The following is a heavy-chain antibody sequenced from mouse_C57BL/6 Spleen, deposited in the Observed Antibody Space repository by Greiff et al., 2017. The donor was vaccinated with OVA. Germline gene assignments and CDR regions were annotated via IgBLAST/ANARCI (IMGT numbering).Heavy chain of an antibody. J-gene: IGHJ1*03. Sequence: QVQLKESGAELMKPGASVKLSCKATGYTFTGYWIEWVKQRPGHGLEWIGEILPGSGSTNYNEKFKGKATFTADTSSNTAYMQLSSLTTEDSAIYYCARWYRSNPYFDVWGTGTTVTVSS. CDR3: ARWYRSNPYFDV. CDR2: ILPGSGST. D-gene: IGHD2-5*01. CDR1: GYTFTGYW. V-gene: IGHV1-9*01.